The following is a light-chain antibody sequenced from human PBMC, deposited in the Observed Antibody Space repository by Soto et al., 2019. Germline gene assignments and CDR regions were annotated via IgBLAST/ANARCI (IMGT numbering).Light chain of an antibody. J-gene: IGKJ1*01. V-gene: IGKV3-20*01. CDR3: QQYGSSGT. CDR1: QSVSSNN. CDR2: GAS. Sequence: EIVLTQSPGPLSLSPGERATLSCRASQSVSSNNLVWYQQKPGQAPRLLIYGASYRAAGIPDRFSGSGSGTDFTLTISRLEPGDFAVYYCQQYGSSGTFGQGTKVDIK.